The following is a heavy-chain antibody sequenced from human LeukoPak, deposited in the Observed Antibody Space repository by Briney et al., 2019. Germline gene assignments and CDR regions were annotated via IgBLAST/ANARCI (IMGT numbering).Heavy chain of an antibody. Sequence: GGSLRLSCAAFGFTFSSYSMNWVRQAPGKGLGWVSSISSSSSYIYYADSVKGRFTISRDNAKNSLYLQMNSLRAEDTAVYYCARMYSSSPQFDYWGQGTLVTVSS. CDR3: ARMYSSSPQFDY. D-gene: IGHD6-6*01. V-gene: IGHV3-21*01. CDR1: GFTFSSYS. CDR2: ISSSSSYI. J-gene: IGHJ4*02.